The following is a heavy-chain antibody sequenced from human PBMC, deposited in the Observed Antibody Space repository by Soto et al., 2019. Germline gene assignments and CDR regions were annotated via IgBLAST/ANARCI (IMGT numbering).Heavy chain of an antibody. CDR1: GGSISSSSYY. V-gene: IGHV4-39*01. Sequence: PSETLYLTCTVSGGSISSSSYYWGWIRQPPGKGLEWIGSIYYSGSTYYNPSLKSRVTISVDTSKNQFSLKLSSVTAADTAVYYCARPRIAAAGFYFDYWGQGTLVTVSS. J-gene: IGHJ4*02. CDR2: IYYSGST. D-gene: IGHD6-13*01. CDR3: ARPRIAAAGFYFDY.